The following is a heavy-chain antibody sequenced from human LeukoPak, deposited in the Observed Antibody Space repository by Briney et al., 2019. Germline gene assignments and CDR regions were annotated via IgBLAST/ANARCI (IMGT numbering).Heavy chain of an antibody. J-gene: IGHJ3*02. CDR3: ARDLYGDYVPDAFDI. V-gene: IGHV1-46*01. CDR1: GYTFTSYY. CDR2: INPSGGST. Sequence: ASVKVSCKASGYTFTSYYMHWARQAPGQGLEWMGIINPSGGSTSYAQKFQGRVTMTRDTSTNTVYMELSSLRSEDTAVYYCARDLYGDYVPDAFDIWGQGTMVTVSS. D-gene: IGHD4-17*01.